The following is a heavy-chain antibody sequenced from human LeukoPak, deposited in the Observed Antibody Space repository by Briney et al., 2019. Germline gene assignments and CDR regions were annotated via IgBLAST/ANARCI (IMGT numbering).Heavy chain of an antibody. CDR2: INHSGST. J-gene: IGHJ4*02. CDR1: GGSFSGYC. CDR3: ASYYDSSGYYPGGFDY. Sequence: SETLSLTCAVYGGSFSGYCWSWLRQPPGKGLEWIGEINHSGSTNYNPSLKSRVTISVDTSKNQFSLKLSSVTAADTAVYYCASYYDSSGYYPGGFDYWGQGTLVTVSS. V-gene: IGHV4-34*01. D-gene: IGHD3-22*01.